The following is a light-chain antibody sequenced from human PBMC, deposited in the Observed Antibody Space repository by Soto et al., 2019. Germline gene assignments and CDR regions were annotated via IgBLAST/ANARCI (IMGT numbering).Light chain of an antibody. CDR1: GSTFGAGSD. Sequence: QSVLTQPPSVSGAPGQRVTISCTVSGSTFGAGSDVHWYQQVPGTAPKLLISYNTNRPSGVPDRFSGSKSGTSASLAISGLQPEDEADYYCQCYDSSLTVFFGGGTKLTVL. V-gene: IGLV1-40*01. CDR3: QCYDSSLTVF. J-gene: IGLJ2*01. CDR2: YNT.